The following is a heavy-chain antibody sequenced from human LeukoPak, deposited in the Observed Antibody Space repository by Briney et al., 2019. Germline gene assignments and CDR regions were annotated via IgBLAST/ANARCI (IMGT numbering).Heavy chain of an antibody. J-gene: IGHJ5*02. CDR1: GFTFSSYW. V-gene: IGHV3-7*04. Sequence: GGSLRLSCAASGFTFSSYWMSWVRQAPGKGLEWVANIKQDGSEKYYVDSVKGRFTISRDNAKNSLYLQMNSLRAEDTAVYYCASDREYYYGSGSFDHWGQGTLVTVSS. CDR2: IKQDGSEK. CDR3: ASDREYYYGSGSFDH. D-gene: IGHD3-10*01.